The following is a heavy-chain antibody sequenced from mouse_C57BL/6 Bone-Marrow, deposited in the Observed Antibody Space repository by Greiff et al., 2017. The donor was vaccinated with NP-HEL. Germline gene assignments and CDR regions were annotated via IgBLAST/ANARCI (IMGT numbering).Heavy chain of an antibody. CDR3: ARGIYYDYDRGFAY. V-gene: IGHV14-2*01. J-gene: IGHJ3*01. CDR2: IDPEDGET. CDR1: GFNIKDYY. Sequence: VQLQQSGAELVKPGASVKLSCTASGFNIKDYYMHWVKQRTEQGLEWIGRIDPEDGETKYAPTFQGKATITADTTSNTAYLQLSILTSEYTSVYCCARGIYYDYDRGFAYWGQGTLVTVSA. D-gene: IGHD2-4*01.